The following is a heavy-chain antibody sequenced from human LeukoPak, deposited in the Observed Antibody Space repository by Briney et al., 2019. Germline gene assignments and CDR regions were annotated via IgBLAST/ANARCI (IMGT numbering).Heavy chain of an antibody. Sequence: GGSLRLSCAASGFTFSKYGMHWVRQAPGKGLEWVALIRYDGSKKDYADSVKGRFTISRDNSKNTLHLQMNSLRAEDTAVYYCARTGDTGRFDYWGQGTLVTVSS. V-gene: IGHV3-33*01. J-gene: IGHJ4*02. CDR3: ARTGDTGRFDY. D-gene: IGHD5-18*01. CDR2: IRYDGSKK. CDR1: GFTFSKYG.